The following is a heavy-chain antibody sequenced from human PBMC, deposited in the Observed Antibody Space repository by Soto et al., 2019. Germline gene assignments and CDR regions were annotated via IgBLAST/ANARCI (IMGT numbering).Heavy chain of an antibody. CDR2: ITADGGT. D-gene: IGHD2-15*01. CDR3: APHVSCSGGSCQYDAFAI. Sequence: GGSLRLSCSASGFTFSSYAMHWVRQAPGKGPEWVSTITADGGTYYADSVKGRFAMSRDTSESTLYLQMNSLGAEDTAAYYCAPHVSCSGGSCQYDAFAIRGQGTMVTVSS. J-gene: IGHJ3*02. V-gene: IGHV3-23*01. CDR1: GFTFSSYA.